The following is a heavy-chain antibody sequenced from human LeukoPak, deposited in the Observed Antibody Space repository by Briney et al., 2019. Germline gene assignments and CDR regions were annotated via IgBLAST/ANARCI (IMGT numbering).Heavy chain of an antibody. CDR1: GGSVSSYY. D-gene: IGHD1-1*01. J-gene: IGHJ3*02. V-gene: IGHV4-4*07. CDR3: ARGRPSGTAYDAFDI. CDR2: IYTSGGT. Sequence: SETLSLTCTVSGGSVSSYYWSWIRQPAGKGLEWIGRIYTSGGTNYNRSLKSRVTMSLDTSKNQFSLRVTSVTAADTAVYYCARGRPSGTAYDAFDIWGPGTMVTVSS.